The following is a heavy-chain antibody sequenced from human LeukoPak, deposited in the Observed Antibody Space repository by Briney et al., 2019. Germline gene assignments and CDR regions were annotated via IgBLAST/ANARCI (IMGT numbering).Heavy chain of an antibody. D-gene: IGHD2-2*01. Sequence: GGSLRLSCSASGFTFSSYAMHWVRQAPGKGLEYVSAISSNGGSTYYADSVKGRFTISRDNSKNTLYLQMSSLRAEDTAVYYCVRVTDQLLLDYWGQGTMVGVSS. V-gene: IGHV3-64D*08. CDR2: ISSNGGST. J-gene: IGHJ4*02. CDR3: VRVTDQLLLDY. CDR1: GFTFSSYA.